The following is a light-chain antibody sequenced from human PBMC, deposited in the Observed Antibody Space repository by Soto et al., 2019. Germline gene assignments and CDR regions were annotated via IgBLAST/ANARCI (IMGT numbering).Light chain of an antibody. CDR2: DAS. CDR1: QSVSSY. Sequence: EIVLTQSPATLSLSPGERATLSCRASQSVSSYLAWYQQKPGQAPRLLIYDASNRATGIPARFSGSGSGTDFTLTISSLEPEDFVVYYCQQRSNWPSFPFGGGTKVELK. V-gene: IGKV3-11*01. J-gene: IGKJ4*01. CDR3: QQRSNWPSFP.